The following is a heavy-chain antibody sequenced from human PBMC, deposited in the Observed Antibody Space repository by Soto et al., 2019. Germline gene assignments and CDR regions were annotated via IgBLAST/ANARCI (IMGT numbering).Heavy chain of an antibody. CDR2: ISWNSGSI. Sequence: EVQLVESGGGLVQPGRSLRLSCAASGFTFDDYAMHWVRQAPGKGLEWVSGISWNSGSIGYADSVKGRFTISRDNAKNSLYLQMNSLRPEDTALYFCAKDQNRYCSGGSTLWGQGTLVTVSS. CDR3: AKDQNRYCSGGSTL. J-gene: IGHJ4*02. V-gene: IGHV3-9*01. CDR1: GFTFDDYA. D-gene: IGHD2-15*01.